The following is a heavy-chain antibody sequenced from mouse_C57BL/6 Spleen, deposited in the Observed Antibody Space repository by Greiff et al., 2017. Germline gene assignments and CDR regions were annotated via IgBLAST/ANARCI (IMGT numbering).Heavy chain of an antibody. D-gene: IGHD1-1*01. CDR1: GYTFTSYW. Sequence: VKLQESGPELVKPGASVKLSCKASGYTFTSYWMHWVKQRPGQGLEWIGEIDPSDSYTNYNQKFKGKSTLTVDKSSSTAYMQLSSLTSEDSAVDYCAVYYYGYAMDYWGQGTSVTVAS. CDR2: IDPSDSYT. V-gene: IGHV1-69*01. J-gene: IGHJ4*01. CDR3: AVYYYGYAMDY.